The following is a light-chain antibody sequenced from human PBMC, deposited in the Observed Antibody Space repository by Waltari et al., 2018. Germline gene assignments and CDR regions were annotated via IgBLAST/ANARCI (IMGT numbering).Light chain of an antibody. CDR1: QSILYSADNGNY. CDR3: QQYYSSPLT. Sequence: DIVMTQSPDSLAVSLGERATINCKSSQSILYSADNGNYLAWSQKKPGQPPRLLIYWESTRASGVPDRFSGAGSGTDFNFTISSLQAEDVAVYYCQQYYSSPLTFGPGTKVDIK. CDR2: WES. V-gene: IGKV4-1*01. J-gene: IGKJ3*01.